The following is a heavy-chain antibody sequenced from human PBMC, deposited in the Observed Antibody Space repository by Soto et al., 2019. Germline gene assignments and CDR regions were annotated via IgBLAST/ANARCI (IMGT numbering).Heavy chain of an antibody. CDR1: GFTFSSYW. CDR3: ARGYSSSWFRSIAVAGTHSDY. Sequence: QPGGSLRLSCAASGFTFSSYWISWVRQAPGKGLEWVANIKQDGSEKYYVDSVKGRFTISRDNAKNSLYLQMNSLRAEDTAVYYCARGYSSSWFRSIAVAGTHSDYWGQGTLVTVSS. D-gene: IGHD6-19*01. V-gene: IGHV3-7*05. J-gene: IGHJ4*02. CDR2: IKQDGSEK.